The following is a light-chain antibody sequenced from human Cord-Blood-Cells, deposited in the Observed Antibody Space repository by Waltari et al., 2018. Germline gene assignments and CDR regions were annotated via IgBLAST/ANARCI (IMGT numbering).Light chain of an antibody. J-gene: IGLJ1*01. Sequence: QSALTQPRSVSGSPGQSVTISCTRTSSHVGGYNYVSWYQQHPGKAPKLMIYDVSKRPSGVPDRFSGSKSGNTASLTISGLQAEDEADYYCCSYAGSYTYVFGTGTKVTVL. CDR2: DVS. V-gene: IGLV2-11*01. CDR3: CSYAGSYTYV. CDR1: SSHVGGYNY.